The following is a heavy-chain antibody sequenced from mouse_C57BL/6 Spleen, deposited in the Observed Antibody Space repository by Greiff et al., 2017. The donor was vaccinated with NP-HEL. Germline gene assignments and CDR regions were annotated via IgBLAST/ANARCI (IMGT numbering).Heavy chain of an antibody. CDR3: ARDEGLTGHYYFDY. V-gene: IGHV5-4*01. CDR2: ISDGGSYT. Sequence: EVQVVESGGGLVKPGGSLKLSCAASGFTFSSYAMSWVRQTPEKRLEWVATISDGGSYTYYPDNVKGRFTISRDNAKNNLYLQMSHLKSEDTAMYYCARDEGLTGHYYFDYWGQGTTLTVSS. D-gene: IGHD4-1*01. CDR1: GFTFSSYA. J-gene: IGHJ2*01.